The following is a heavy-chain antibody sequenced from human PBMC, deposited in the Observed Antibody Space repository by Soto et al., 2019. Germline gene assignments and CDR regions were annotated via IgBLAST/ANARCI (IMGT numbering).Heavy chain of an antibody. CDR2: INPSGDSR. CDR1: GFSFSDYF. D-gene: IGHD5-12*01. J-gene: IGHJ5*02. Sequence: ASVKVSCKASGFSFSDYFMHWVRQAPGQGLEWMGIINPSGDSRNYAQKFQGRVTITRDTSTSTVYMNLSSLRYEDTAVYYCARHHGPTTSENWFDPWGQGTLVTVSS. CDR3: ARHHGPTTSENWFDP. V-gene: IGHV1-46*01.